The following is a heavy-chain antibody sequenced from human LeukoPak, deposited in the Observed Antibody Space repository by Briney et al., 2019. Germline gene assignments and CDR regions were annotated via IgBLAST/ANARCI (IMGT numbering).Heavy chain of an antibody. CDR1: GFTFSSYA. D-gene: IGHD2-15*01. CDR2: ISGSGDTT. V-gene: IGHV3-23*01. J-gene: IGHJ6*03. CDR3: AKDTTAWWYHRAYMDV. Sequence: GRSLRLSCAASGFTFSSYAMSWVRQAPGGGLEWVSAISGSGDTTYHADSVKGRFTISRDNSENRLSLQMDSLRAEDTAVYFCAKDTTAWWYHRAYMDVWGKGATVTVSS.